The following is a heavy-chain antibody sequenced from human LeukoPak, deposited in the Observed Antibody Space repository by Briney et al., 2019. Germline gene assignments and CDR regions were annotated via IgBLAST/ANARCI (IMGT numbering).Heavy chain of an antibody. J-gene: IGHJ4*02. Sequence: SETLSLTCTVSCGSISIYYWSWIRQPAGKGLEWIGRIYTSGSTNYNPSLKSRVTMSVDTSKNQFSLKLSSVTAADTAVYYCARDRGYCSSTSCYTDFDYWGQGTLVTVSS. CDR3: ARDRGYCSSTSCYTDFDY. CDR1: CGSISIYY. V-gene: IGHV4-4*07. D-gene: IGHD2-2*02. CDR2: IYTSGST.